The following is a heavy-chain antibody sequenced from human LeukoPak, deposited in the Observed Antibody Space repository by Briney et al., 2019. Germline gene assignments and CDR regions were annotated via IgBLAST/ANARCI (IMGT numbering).Heavy chain of an antibody. CDR2: IKQDGSET. J-gene: IGHJ4*02. CDR3: ATSGTRGVINGH. CDR1: GFTPSSSW. V-gene: IGHV3-7*03. Sequence: QAGGSLRLSCVVSGFTPSSSWMNWVRQAPGKGLEWVANIKQDGSETYYVDSVKGRFTISRDNAKKSLYLQMNSLRVEDTAVYYCATSGTRGVINGHWGQGTLVTVSS. D-gene: IGHD3-10*01.